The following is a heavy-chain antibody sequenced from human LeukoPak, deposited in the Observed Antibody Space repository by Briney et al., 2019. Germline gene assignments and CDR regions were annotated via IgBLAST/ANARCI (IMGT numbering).Heavy chain of an antibody. CDR3: ARTTTIFGGRQLDP. J-gene: IGHJ5*02. CDR1: GGSISSSSYY. CDR2: IYYSGST. Sequence: SETLSLTCTVSGGSISSSSYYWGWIRQPPGKGLEWIGSIYYSGSTYYNPSLKSRVTISVDTSKNQFSLKLSSVTAADTAVYYCARTTTIFGGRQLDPWGQGTLVTVSS. V-gene: IGHV4-39*07. D-gene: IGHD3-3*01.